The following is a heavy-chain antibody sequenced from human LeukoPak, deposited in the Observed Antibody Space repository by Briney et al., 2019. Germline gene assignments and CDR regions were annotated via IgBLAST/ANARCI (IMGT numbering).Heavy chain of an antibody. CDR3: VRLFGGVTTFDY. D-gene: IGHD4-17*01. Sequence: GGSLRLSRAASGFTFSTYSMSWVRQAPGKGLDWVASINQDGSAEYYVDSVRGRFTISSDNAKNSLYLQVNSLRVDDTAVYYCVRLFGGVTTFDYWGQGTLVTVSS. CDR1: GFTFSTYS. CDR2: INQDGSAE. J-gene: IGHJ4*02. V-gene: IGHV3-7*01.